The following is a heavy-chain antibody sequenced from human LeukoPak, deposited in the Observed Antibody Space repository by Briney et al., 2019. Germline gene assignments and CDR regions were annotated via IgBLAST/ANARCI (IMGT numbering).Heavy chain of an antibody. CDR1: GFTVSSNY. J-gene: IGHJ6*04. Sequence: GGSLRLSCAASGFTVSSNYMSWVRQAPGKGLEWVSYISSSGSTIYYADSVKGRFTISRDNAKNSLYLQMNSLRAEDTAVYYCARDPAYYDILTGYYNYGMDVWGKGTTVTVSS. CDR3: ARDPAYYDILTGYYNYGMDV. CDR2: ISSSGSTI. D-gene: IGHD3-9*01. V-gene: IGHV3-11*04.